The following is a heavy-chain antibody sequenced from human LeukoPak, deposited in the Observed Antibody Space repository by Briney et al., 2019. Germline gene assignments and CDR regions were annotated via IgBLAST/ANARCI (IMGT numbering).Heavy chain of an antibody. Sequence: SETLSPTCTVSGGSISSYYWSWIRQPPGKGLEWIGYIYYSGSTNYNPSLKSRVTISVDTSKNQFSLKLSSVTAADTAVDYCARGRAATLRGGGGLDYWGQGTLVTVSS. CDR2: IYYSGST. D-gene: IGHD6-25*01. V-gene: IGHV4-59*01. CDR3: ARGRAATLRGGGGLDY. CDR1: GGSISSYY. J-gene: IGHJ4*02.